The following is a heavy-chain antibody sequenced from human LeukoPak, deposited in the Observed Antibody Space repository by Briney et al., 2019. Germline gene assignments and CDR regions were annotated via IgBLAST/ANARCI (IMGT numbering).Heavy chain of an antibody. CDR1: GFTFSSYA. J-gene: IGHJ3*01. Sequence: GGSLRLSCAASGFTFSSYAMSWVRQAPGKGLEWVSAISGSGGSTYYADSVKGRFTISRDSSQKILNLQMNNLRVEDTAIYYCARGSTYDFWSGDALDVWGQGTMVTVAS. V-gene: IGHV3-23*01. D-gene: IGHD3-3*01. CDR3: ARGSTYDFWSGDALDV. CDR2: ISGSGGST.